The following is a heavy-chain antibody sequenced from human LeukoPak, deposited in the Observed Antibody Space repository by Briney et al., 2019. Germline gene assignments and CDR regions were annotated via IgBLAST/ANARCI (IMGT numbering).Heavy chain of an antibody. J-gene: IGHJ4*02. Sequence: GGSLRLSCAASGFIFDNFAMSWVRQAPGKGLEWVSTITGSGGNTYYADSVEGRFTISRDNSKNTLYLQMNSLRAEETAVYYCSKAPYYVLPCFDYWGQGTLVTVSS. CDR2: ITGSGGNT. V-gene: IGHV3-23*01. D-gene: IGHD3-10*01. CDR3: SKAPYYVLPCFDY. CDR1: GFIFDNFA.